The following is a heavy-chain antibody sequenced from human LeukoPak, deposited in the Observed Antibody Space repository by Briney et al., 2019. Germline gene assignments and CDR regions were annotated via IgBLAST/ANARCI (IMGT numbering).Heavy chain of an antibody. V-gene: IGHV1-8*03. J-gene: IGHJ4*02. CDR3: ARGFSQRTSQILRFLEWLSYPYYFDY. CDR2: MNPNSGNT. D-gene: IGHD3-3*01. CDR1: GYTFTSYD. Sequence: APVKVSCKASGYTFTSYDINWVRQATGQGLEWMGWMNPNSGNTGYAQKFQGRVTITRNTSISTAYMELSSPRSEDTAVYYCARGFSQRTSQILRFLEWLSYPYYFDYWGQGTLVTVSS.